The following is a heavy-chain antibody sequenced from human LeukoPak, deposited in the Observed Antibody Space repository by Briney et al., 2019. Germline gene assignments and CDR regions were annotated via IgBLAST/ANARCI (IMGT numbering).Heavy chain of an antibody. CDR2: IWYDGSNK. V-gene: IGHV3-33*01. D-gene: IGHD1-14*01. CDR3: ARSSPDRYYFDY. J-gene: IGHJ4*02. Sequence: PGGSLRLPCAASGFTFSSYGMHWVRQAPGKGLGWVAVIWYDGSNKYYADSVKGRFTISRDNSKNTLYLQMNSLRAEDTAVYYCARSSPDRYYFDYWGQGTLVTVSS. CDR1: GFTFSSYG.